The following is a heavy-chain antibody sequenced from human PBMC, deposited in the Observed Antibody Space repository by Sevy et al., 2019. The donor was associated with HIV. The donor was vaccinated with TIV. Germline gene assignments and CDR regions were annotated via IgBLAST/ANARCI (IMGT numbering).Heavy chain of an antibody. V-gene: IGHV3-33*01. CDR1: GFTFSSYG. Sequence: GGSLRLSCAASGFTFSSYGMHWVRQAPGKGLEWVAIIGYDGSNKYYVDSVKGRFTISRDNSKNTLYLQMNSLRAEDTAVYYCARERLAVAGIGYYFDYWGQGTLVTVSS. D-gene: IGHD6-19*01. CDR3: ARERLAVAGIGYYFDY. J-gene: IGHJ4*02. CDR2: IGYDGSNK.